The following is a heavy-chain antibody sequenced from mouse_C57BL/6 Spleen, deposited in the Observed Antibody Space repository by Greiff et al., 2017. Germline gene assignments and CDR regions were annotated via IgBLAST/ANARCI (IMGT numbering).Heavy chain of an antibody. V-gene: IGHV1-53*01. CDR3: ARRGEDYYDYDGVWFAY. Sequence: QVQLQQPGTELVKPGASVKLSCKASGYTFTSYWMHWVKQRPGQGLEWIGNINPSNGGTNYNEKFKSKATLTVDKSSSTAYMQLSSLASEDSAVYYCARRGEDYYDYDGVWFAYWGQGTLVTVSA. CDR2: INPSNGGT. D-gene: IGHD2-4*01. CDR1: GYTFTSYW. J-gene: IGHJ3*01.